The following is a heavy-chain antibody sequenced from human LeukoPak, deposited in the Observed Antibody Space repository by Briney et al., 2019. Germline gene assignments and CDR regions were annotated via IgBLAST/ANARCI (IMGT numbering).Heavy chain of an antibody. V-gene: IGHV3-30-3*01. CDR2: ISYDGSNK. J-gene: IGHJ4*02. CDR1: GFTFSSYA. CDR3: ARGGLGPFDY. D-gene: IGHD6-19*01. Sequence: GGSLRLSCAASGFTFSSYAMHWVRQAPGKGLEWVAVISYDGSNKYYTDSVKGRFTISRDNSKNTLYLQMNSLRAEDTAVYYCARGGLGPFDYWGQGTLVTVSS.